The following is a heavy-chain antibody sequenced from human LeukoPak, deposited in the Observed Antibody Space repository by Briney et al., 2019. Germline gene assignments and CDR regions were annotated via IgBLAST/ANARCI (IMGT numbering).Heavy chain of an antibody. J-gene: IGHJ4*02. V-gene: IGHV3-15*07. CDR1: GFTFSNAW. CDR3: ATCPVTTPYYFEY. D-gene: IGHD4-17*01. Sequence: GGSLRLSCAASGFTFSNAWMNWVRQAPGKGLEWVGRIKSKTGGGTTDYAAPVKGRFTISRDDSKNTLYLQMNSLKTEDTAVYYCATCPVTTPYYFEYWGQGTLVTVSS. CDR2: IKSKTGGGTT.